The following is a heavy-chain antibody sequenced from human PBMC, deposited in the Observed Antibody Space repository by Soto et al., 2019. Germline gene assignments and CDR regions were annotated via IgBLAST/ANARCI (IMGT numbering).Heavy chain of an antibody. J-gene: IGHJ4*02. CDR2: IYWDDDK. D-gene: IGHD6-19*01. CDR1: GFSLSTSGVG. V-gene: IGHV2-5*02. Sequence: QITLKESGPALVKPTQTLTLTCSVSGFSLSTSGVGVTWIRQPPGKALEWLALIYWDDDKRYSPSLKSRLTVTREAAKNHVVLPMTNMAPVDTGTYYCAHRRPAGWYSDLDLGGPGTLVTVSS. CDR3: AHRRPAGWYSDLDL.